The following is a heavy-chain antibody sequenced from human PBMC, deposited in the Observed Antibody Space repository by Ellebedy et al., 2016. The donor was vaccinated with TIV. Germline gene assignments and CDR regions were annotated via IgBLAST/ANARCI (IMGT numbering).Heavy chain of an antibody. CDR2: IKQDGSDK. D-gene: IGHD2-2*03. Sequence: GESLKISCAASGFTFSYYWMSWVRQAPGKGLEWLANIKQDGSDKNYMDSVKGRFSISRDNSKNSLYLQMDSLTAEDTAVYYCVRGSGYCTSNTYSDNWGQGTLVTVSS. J-gene: IGHJ4*02. CDR1: GFTFSYYW. V-gene: IGHV3-7*03. CDR3: VRGSGYCTSNTYSDN.